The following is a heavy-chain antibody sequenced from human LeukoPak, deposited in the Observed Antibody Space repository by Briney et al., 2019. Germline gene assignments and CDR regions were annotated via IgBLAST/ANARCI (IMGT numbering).Heavy chain of an antibody. CDR3: ARVGYCSSTSCPFDY. D-gene: IGHD2-2*01. V-gene: IGHV4-31*03. CDR1: GGSISSGGYY. Sequence: SGTLSLTCTVSGGSISSGGYYWSWIRQHPGKGLEWIGYIYYSGSTYYNPSLKSRVTMSVDTSKNQFSLKLSSVTAADTAVYYCARVGYCSSTSCPFDYWGQGTLVTVSS. CDR2: IYYSGST. J-gene: IGHJ4*02.